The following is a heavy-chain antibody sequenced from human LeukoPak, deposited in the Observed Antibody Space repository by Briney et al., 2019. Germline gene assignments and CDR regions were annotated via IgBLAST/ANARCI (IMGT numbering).Heavy chain of an antibody. CDR3: ARGGQLPFDY. CDR1: GGSISSYY. Sequence: SETLSLTCTVSGGSISSYYWSWIRQPPGKGLEWIGYIYYSGSTNYNPSLKSRVTISVDTSMNQFSLKLSSVTAADTAVYYCARGGQLPFDYWGQGTLVTVSS. D-gene: IGHD3-10*01. V-gene: IGHV4-59*01. J-gene: IGHJ4*02. CDR2: IYYSGST.